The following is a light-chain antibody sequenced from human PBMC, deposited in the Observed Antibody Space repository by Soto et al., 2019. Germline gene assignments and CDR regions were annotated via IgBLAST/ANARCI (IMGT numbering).Light chain of an antibody. V-gene: IGLV2-14*03. J-gene: IGLJ2*01. CDR3: SSYTGSTTVV. Sequence: QSALTQPASVSGSPGQSITISCTGTSSDVGAYNYVSWYQRHPGKAPKLMIYDVSNRPSGVSNRFSGSKSGNTASLTISGLQAEEEADYYCSSYTGSTTVVFGGGTKLTVL. CDR2: DVS. CDR1: SSDVGAYNY.